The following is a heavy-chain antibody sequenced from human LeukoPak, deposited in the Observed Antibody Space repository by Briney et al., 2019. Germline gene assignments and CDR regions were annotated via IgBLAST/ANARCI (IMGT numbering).Heavy chain of an antibody. Sequence: PSETLSLTCTVSGGSISSYYWSWIRQPPGKGLEWIGYIYYSGSTNYDPFLKSRVTISVDTSKNQFSLKLSSVTAADTAVYCARAPSTGGVFFDYWGQGTLVTVSS. CDR2: IYYSGST. V-gene: IGHV4-59*08. CDR3: ARAPSTGGVFFDY. J-gene: IGHJ4*02. D-gene: IGHD5/OR15-5a*01. CDR1: GGSISSYY.